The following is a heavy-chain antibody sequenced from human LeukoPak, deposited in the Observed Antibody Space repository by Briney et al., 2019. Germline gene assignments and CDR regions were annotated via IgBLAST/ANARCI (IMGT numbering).Heavy chain of an antibody. Sequence: PGGSLRLSCAASGFTFSSYSINWVRQAPGKGLEWVSSISSSSSYIYFADSVKGRFTISRDNAKNSLYLQMNSLRAEDTAVYYCARLVTPPYYYGMDVWGQGTPVTDSS. D-gene: IGHD4-23*01. CDR1: GFTFSSYS. J-gene: IGHJ6*02. V-gene: IGHV3-21*01. CDR2: ISSSSSYI. CDR3: ARLVTPPYYYGMDV.